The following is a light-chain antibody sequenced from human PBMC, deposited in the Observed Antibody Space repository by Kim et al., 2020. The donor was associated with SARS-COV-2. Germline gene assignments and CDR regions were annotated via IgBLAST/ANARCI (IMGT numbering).Light chain of an antibody. V-gene: IGKV3-20*01. J-gene: IGKJ4*01. Sequence: EIVLTQSPGTLSLSPGERATLSCRASQSVSSRYLVWYQQKPGQAPRLLIYGASSRATGIPDRFSGGGSGTDFTLTISRLEPEDFAVYYCQQYGSSPLTFGGGTKVDIK. CDR3: QQYGSSPLT. CDR2: GAS. CDR1: QSVSSRY.